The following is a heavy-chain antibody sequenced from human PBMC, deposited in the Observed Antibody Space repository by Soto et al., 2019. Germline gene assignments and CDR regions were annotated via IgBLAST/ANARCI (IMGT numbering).Heavy chain of an antibody. V-gene: IGHV3-30*18. Sequence: VQLVESGGGVVQPGRSLRLSCAASGFIFSSYGMHWVRQAPGKGLEWVALISYDGNNKYYADSVKGRFTISRDNSKKTLYLQMNSLRADDSAVYYCAKGPDYGDRNGDAFDIWGQGTMVTVSS. D-gene: IGHD4-17*01. CDR3: AKGPDYGDRNGDAFDI. CDR2: ISYDGNNK. J-gene: IGHJ3*02. CDR1: GFIFSSYG.